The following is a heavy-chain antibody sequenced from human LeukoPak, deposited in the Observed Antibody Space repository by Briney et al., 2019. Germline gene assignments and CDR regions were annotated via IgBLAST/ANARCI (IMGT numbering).Heavy chain of an antibody. CDR1: GGSISSGSYH. D-gene: IGHD3-22*01. CDR3: ASYYDSSGFDI. CDR2: IYTSGST. V-gene: IGHV4-61*02. J-gene: IGHJ3*02. Sequence: PSETLSLTCTVSGGSISSGSYHWRSIRQPAGKGLDWIGRIYTSGSTNYNPSLKSRVTISVDKSKNQFSLKLSSVTAADTAVYYCASYYDSSGFDIWGQGTMVTVSS.